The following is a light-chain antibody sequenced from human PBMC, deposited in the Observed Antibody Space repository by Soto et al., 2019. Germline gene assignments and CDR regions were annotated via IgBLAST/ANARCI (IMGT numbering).Light chain of an antibody. CDR3: LQHNSYPWT. V-gene: IGKV1-17*01. CDR1: QTISSW. J-gene: IGKJ1*01. CDR2: AAS. Sequence: IQMTQSPSALSASIGDRVTIPCRASQTISSWLAWYQQKPGKAPKRLIYAASSLQSGVPSRFSGSGSGTEFTLTISSLQPEDFATYCCLQHNSYPWTFGQGTKVDVK.